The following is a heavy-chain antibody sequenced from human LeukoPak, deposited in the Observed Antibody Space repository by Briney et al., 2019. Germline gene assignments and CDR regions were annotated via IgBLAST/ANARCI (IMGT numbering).Heavy chain of an antibody. V-gene: IGHV4-38-2*02. J-gene: IGHJ5*02. D-gene: IGHD2-2*01. CDR1: GYSISSGYY. Sequence: SETLSLTCTVSGYSISSGYYWGWVRQPPGKGLEWIGSIYHSGSTYYNPSLRSRVTISVDTSKNQFSLQLSSVTAADTAVYYCARGGSRYQLLNWFDPWGQGTLVTVSS. CDR3: ARGGSRYQLLNWFDP. CDR2: IYHSGST.